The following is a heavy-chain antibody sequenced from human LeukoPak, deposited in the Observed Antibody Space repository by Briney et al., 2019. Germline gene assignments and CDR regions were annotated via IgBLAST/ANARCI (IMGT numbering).Heavy chain of an antibody. CDR2: ISAYNGNT. V-gene: IGHV1-18*01. Sequence: ASVKVSCKASGYTFTSYGNSWVRQAPGQGLEWMGWISAYNGNTNYAQKLQGRVTMTTDTSTSTSYMELRSLRSDDTAVYYCTRGRYYYDSSGYYWAPGYWGQGTLVTVSS. CDR1: GYTFTSYG. D-gene: IGHD3-22*01. J-gene: IGHJ4*02. CDR3: TRGRYYYDSSGYYWAPGY.